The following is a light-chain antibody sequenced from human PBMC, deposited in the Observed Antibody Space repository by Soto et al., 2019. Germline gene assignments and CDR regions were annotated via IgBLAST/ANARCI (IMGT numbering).Light chain of an antibody. CDR3: SSYAGSNNYV. CDR2: EIT. CDR1: SSDIGGYNF. Sequence: QSVLTQPPSASGSPGQSVTISCTGTSSDIGGYNFVSWYQHHPDKAPKLMIYEITKRPSGVPARFSGSKSDNTASLTVSGLQADDEADYYCSSYAGSNNYVFGTGTSSPS. J-gene: IGLJ1*01. V-gene: IGLV2-8*01.